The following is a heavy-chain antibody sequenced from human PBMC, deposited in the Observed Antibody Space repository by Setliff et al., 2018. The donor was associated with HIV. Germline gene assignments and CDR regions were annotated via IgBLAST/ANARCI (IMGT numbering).Heavy chain of an antibody. CDR1: GFNVNNKY. J-gene: IGHJ2*01. V-gene: IGHV3-66*01. CDR2: IYSDDYT. Sequence: GGSLRLSCAASGFNVNNKYMSWVRQAPGKGLEWVSIIYSDDYTKYADSLKGRFTISRDTSKNTLYLQMNSLRAEDTAVYYCARGPDFASFQVVDWYFDLWGRGTLVTVSS. D-gene: IGHD2-15*01. CDR3: ARGPDFASFQVVDWYFDL.